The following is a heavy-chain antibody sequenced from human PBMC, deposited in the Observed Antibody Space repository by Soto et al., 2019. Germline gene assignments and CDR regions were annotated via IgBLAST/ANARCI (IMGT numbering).Heavy chain of an antibody. D-gene: IGHD2-15*01. Sequence: GGSLRLSCAASGFTFDDYAMHWVRQAPGKGLEWVSGISWNSGSIGYADSVKGRFTISRDNAKNSLYLQMNSLRAEDTALYYCAKDAGYGWSVDAFDIWGQGTMVTVSS. CDR2: ISWNSGSI. J-gene: IGHJ3*02. CDR3: AKDAGYGWSVDAFDI. CDR1: GFTFDDYA. V-gene: IGHV3-9*01.